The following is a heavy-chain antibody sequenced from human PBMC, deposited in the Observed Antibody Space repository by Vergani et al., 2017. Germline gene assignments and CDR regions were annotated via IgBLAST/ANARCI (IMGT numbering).Heavy chain of an antibody. CDR1: GFTFNQYA. D-gene: IGHD5-12*01. V-gene: IGHV3-23*01. CDR2: ISGSGCST. J-gene: IGHJ6*02. CDR3: AKANPRNSGYDYLYYYHAMDV. Sequence: EVQLLESGGDLVQPGGSLRLSCAASGFTFNQYAMNWVRQAPGKGLEWVSGISGSGCSTYYAGSVKGRFTISRDSSKNTLYLQMNSLSAGDTAVYYCAKANPRNSGYDYLYYYHAMDVWGQGTTVTVSS.